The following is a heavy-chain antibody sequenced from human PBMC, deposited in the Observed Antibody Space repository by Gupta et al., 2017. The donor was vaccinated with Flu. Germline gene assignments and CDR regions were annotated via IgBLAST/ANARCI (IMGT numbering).Heavy chain of an antibody. V-gene: IGHV4-59*08. Sequence: IRQPPGKGLEWIGQMSHTGSANYNPSLNSRVTMSGDTSKNRFFLRLTSVTAADTAVYYCARHAGEESVPFDYWGQGTLVTVSS. CDR2: MSHTGSA. D-gene: IGHD3-10*01. CDR3: ARHAGEESVPFDY. J-gene: IGHJ4*02.